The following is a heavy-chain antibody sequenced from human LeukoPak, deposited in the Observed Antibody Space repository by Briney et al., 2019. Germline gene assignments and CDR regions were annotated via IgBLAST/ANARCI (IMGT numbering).Heavy chain of an antibody. CDR3: ARGGKLGVYYYYYGMDV. V-gene: IGHV3-11*06. J-gene: IGHJ6*02. CDR1: GFTFSDYY. D-gene: IGHD7-27*01. Sequence: GGSLRLSCAASGFTFSDYYMSWIRQAPGKGLEWVSYISSSSSYTNYADSVKGRFTISRDNAKNSLYLQMNSLRDEDTAVYYCARGGKLGVYYYYYGMDVWGQGTTVTVSS. CDR2: ISSSSSYT.